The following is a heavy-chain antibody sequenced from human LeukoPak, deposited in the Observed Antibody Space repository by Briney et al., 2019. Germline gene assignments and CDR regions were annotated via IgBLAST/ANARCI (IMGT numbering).Heavy chain of an antibody. J-gene: IGHJ4*02. CDR3: STGGYYFDY. CDR1: GFTFSNAW. Sequence: PGGSLRLSCAGSGFTFSNAWMNWVRQAPGKGLEGVGRIKSEPNGGTTDYAAPVKGRFSISRDDSRNTVYLQINSLETEDTAVYYCSTGGYYFDYWGLGTLVTVSS. V-gene: IGHV3-15*01. CDR2: IKSEPNGGTT.